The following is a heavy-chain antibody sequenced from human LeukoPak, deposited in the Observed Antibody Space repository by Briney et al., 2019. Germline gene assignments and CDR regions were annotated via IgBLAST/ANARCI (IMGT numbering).Heavy chain of an antibody. V-gene: IGHV4-59*01. CDR3: ARGYSSRLIHY. CDR1: GGSFSGYY. CDR2: IYYSGST. D-gene: IGHD6-13*01. J-gene: IGHJ4*02. Sequence: PSETLSLTCAVYGGSFSGYYWNWIRQPPGKGLEWIGCIYYSGSTNYNPSLQSRVTISVDTSKNQFSLKLSSVTAADTAVYFCARGYSSRLIHYWGQGTLVTVSS.